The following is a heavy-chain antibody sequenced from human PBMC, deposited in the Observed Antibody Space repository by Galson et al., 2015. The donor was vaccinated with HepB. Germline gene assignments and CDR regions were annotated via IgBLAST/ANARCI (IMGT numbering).Heavy chain of an antibody. CDR1: GFTFSSYS. V-gene: IGHV3-21*01. CDR3: ARVHRRQLWLDGMDV. J-gene: IGHJ6*02. Sequence: SLRLSCAASGFTFSSYSMNWVRQAPGKGLEWVSSISSSSSYIYYADSVKGRFTISRDNAKNSLYLQMNSLRAEDTAVDYCARVHRRQLWLDGMDVWAQGTTVTVSS. CDR2: ISSSSSYI. D-gene: IGHD5-18*01.